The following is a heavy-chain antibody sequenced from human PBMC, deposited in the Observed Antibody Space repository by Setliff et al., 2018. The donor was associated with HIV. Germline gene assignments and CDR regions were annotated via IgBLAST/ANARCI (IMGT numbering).Heavy chain of an antibody. CDR2: IGGVGFVST. J-gene: IGHJ6*03. V-gene: IGHV3-23*01. Sequence: PGGSLRLSCAASGFTFSSYAMTWVRQAPGKGLEWVATIGGVGFVSTYYADSVKGRFTISRDNSNNTLSLQMNSLRAEDTALYYCARHRFDFGYYYYYMDVWGKGTTVTVSS. D-gene: IGHD5-12*01. CDR1: GFTFSSYA. CDR3: ARHRFDFGYYYYYMDV.